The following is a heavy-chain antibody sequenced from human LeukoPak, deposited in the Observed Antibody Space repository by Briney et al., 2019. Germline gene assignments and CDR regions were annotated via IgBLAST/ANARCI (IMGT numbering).Heavy chain of an antibody. Sequence: ASVKVSCKASGYTFTGYYMHWVRQAPGQGFEWMGWINPNSGGTNYAQKFQGRVTMTRDTSISTAYMELSRLRSDDTAVYYCARDSKGGWYEGHDYWGQGTLVTVSS. J-gene: IGHJ4*02. V-gene: IGHV1-2*02. CDR1: GYTFTGYY. CDR3: ARDSKGGWYEGHDY. CDR2: INPNSGGT. D-gene: IGHD6-19*01.